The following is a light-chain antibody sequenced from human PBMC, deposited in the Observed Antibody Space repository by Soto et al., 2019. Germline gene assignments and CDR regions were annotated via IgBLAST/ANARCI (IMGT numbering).Light chain of an antibody. CDR2: AAS. Sequence: IRMTQSPSSLSASTGEIVTMTCRASQGISSYLAWYQQKPGKAPKLLIYAASTLQSGVPSRFSGSGSGTDFTLTISSLQPEDFATYYCQQSYSTPITFGQGTRLEIK. V-gene: IGKV1-8*01. CDR3: QQSYSTPIT. J-gene: IGKJ5*01. CDR1: QGISSY.